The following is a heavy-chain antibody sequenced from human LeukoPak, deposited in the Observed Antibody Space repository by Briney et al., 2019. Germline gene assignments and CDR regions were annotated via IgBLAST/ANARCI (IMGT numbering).Heavy chain of an antibody. CDR2: IHNSGST. J-gene: IGHJ4*02. CDR1: GGSINSFNYY. V-gene: IGHV4-39*01. CDR3: ATYNRDVWGRLDH. D-gene: IGHD3-16*01. Sequence: PSETLSLTCIVSGGSINSFNYYWDWVRQPPGKGLEWIGSIHNSGSTYYNPSFKSRVTISVDTSKNQFFLKLSSVTAADTAVYYCATYNRDVWGRLDHWGPGTLVTVSS.